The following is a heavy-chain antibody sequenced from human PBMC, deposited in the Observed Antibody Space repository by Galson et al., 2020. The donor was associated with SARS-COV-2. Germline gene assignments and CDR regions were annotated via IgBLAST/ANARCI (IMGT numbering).Heavy chain of an antibody. CDR2: IKSKTDGGTT. D-gene: IGHD2-2*01. CDR1: GFTFSNAW. J-gene: IGHJ6*02. CDR3: TTVEGGEIVVVPAAMYYYYYGMDV. V-gene: IGHV3-15*01. Sequence: GESLKISCAASGFTFSNAWMSWVRQAPGKGLEWVGRIKSKTDGGTTDYAAPVKGRFTISRDDSKNTLYLQMNSLKTEDTAVYYCTTVEGGEIVVVPAAMYYYYYGMDVWGQGTTVTVSS.